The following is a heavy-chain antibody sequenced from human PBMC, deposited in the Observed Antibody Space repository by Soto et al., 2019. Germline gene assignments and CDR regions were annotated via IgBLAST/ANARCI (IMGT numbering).Heavy chain of an antibody. J-gene: IGHJ5*02. CDR3: AREQYDFWSGYGSGNWFDP. D-gene: IGHD3-3*01. V-gene: IGHV4-59*01. CDR2: IYYSGST. Sequence: PSETLSLTCTVSGGSISSYYWSWIRQPPGKGLEWIGYIYYSGSTNYNPSLKSRVTISVDTSKNQFSLKLSSVTAADTAVYYCAREQYDFWSGYGSGNWFDPWGQGTLVTVSS. CDR1: GGSISSYY.